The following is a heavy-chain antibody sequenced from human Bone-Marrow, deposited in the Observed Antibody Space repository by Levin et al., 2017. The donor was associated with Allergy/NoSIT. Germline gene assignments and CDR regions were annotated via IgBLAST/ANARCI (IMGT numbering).Heavy chain of an antibody. J-gene: IGHJ4*02. CDR3: ARRAVVTNFDY. CDR1: GYSFTSYW. D-gene: IGHD2-21*02. V-gene: IGHV5-51*01. Sequence: VASVKVSCKGSGYSFTSYWIGWVRQMPGKGLEWMGIIYPGDSDTRYSPSFQGQVTISADKSISTAYLQWSSLKASDTAMYYCARRAVVTNFDYWGQGTLVTVSS. CDR2: IYPGDSDT.